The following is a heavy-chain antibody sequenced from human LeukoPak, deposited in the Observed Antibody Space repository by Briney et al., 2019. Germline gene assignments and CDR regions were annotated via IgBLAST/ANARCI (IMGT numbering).Heavy chain of an antibody. CDR2: INPNSGGT. CDR3: ARDRESTGHFDY. Sequence: ASVKVSCQASGYTFTGYYMHWVRQAPGQGGEWMGWINPNSGGTNYAQKFQGRVTMTRDTSISTAYMELSRLRSDDTAVYYCARDRESTGHFDYWGQGTLVTVSS. CDR1: GYTFTGYY. V-gene: IGHV1-2*02. J-gene: IGHJ4*02. D-gene: IGHD2-8*02.